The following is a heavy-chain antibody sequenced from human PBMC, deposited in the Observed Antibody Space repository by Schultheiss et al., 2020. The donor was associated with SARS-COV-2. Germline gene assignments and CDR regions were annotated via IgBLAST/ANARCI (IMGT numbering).Heavy chain of an antibody. CDR3: ARDGYNSLYNWFDP. V-gene: IGHV3-74*01. D-gene: IGHD5-24*01. J-gene: IGHJ5*02. CDR1: GFTFSSYW. CDR2: INSDGSST. Sequence: GGSLRLSYAASGFTFSSYWMHWVRQAPGKGLVWVSRINSDGSSTSYADSVKGRFTISRDNAKNTLYLQMNSLRAEDTAVYYCARDGYNSLYNWFDPWGQGTLVTVSS.